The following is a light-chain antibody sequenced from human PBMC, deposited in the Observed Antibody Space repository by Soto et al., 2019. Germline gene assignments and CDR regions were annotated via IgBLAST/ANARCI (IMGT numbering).Light chain of an antibody. Sequence: DIQMTQSPSSLSASVGDRVTITCRASPSINTYLNWYQQLPGQSPKLLIYAASSLHIGVPSRFSGTVSGTDFPLTINSLQPEDFATYSCQQSYRTRLIPFGQGTRLESK. CDR3: QQSYRTRLIP. CDR2: AAS. V-gene: IGKV1-39*01. CDR1: PSINTY. J-gene: IGKJ5*01.